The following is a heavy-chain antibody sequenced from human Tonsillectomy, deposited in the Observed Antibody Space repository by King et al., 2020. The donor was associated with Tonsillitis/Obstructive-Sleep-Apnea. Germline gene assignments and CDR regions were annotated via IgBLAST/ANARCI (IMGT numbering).Heavy chain of an antibody. V-gene: IGHV3-30*18. CDR2: ISYDGSNK. Sequence: VQLVESGGGVVQPGRSLRLSCAASGFTFSSYGMHWVRQAPGKGLEWVAVISYDGSNKYYADSVKGRFTISRDNSKNTLYLQMNSLRAEDTAVYYCAKAIYSRGWYPAKFDYWGQGTLVTVSS. J-gene: IGHJ4*02. D-gene: IGHD6-19*01. CDR3: AKAIYSRGWYPAKFDY. CDR1: GFTFSSYG.